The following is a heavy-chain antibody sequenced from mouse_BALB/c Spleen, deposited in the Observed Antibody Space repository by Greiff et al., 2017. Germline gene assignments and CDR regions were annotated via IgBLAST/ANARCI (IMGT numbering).Heavy chain of an antibody. V-gene: IGHV1-80*01. J-gene: IGHJ2*01. CDR3: ARWLLHYFDY. CDR2: IYPGDGDT. CDR1: GYAFSSYW. Sequence: VKLMESGAELVRPGSSVKISCKASGYAFSSYWMNWVKQRPGQGLEWIGQIYPGDGDTNYNGKFKGKATLTADKSSSTAYMQLSSLTSEDSAVYFCARWLLHYFDYWGQGTTLTVSS. D-gene: IGHD2-3*01.